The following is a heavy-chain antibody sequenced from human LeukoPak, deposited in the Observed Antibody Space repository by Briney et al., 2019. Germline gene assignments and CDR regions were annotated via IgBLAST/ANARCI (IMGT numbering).Heavy chain of an antibody. D-gene: IGHD1-26*01. CDR1: GFTVSSNY. CDR3: ARAPGKGWGDYFDY. V-gene: IGHV3-53*05. Sequence: PGGSLRLSCAASGFTVSSNYLSWVRQAPGKGLEYVSIIYSGGSTYYADAVKGRFTISRDNSKNTLYLQMNSLRAEDTAVYYCARAPGKGWGDYFDYWGQGTLVTVSS. CDR2: IYSGGST. J-gene: IGHJ4*02.